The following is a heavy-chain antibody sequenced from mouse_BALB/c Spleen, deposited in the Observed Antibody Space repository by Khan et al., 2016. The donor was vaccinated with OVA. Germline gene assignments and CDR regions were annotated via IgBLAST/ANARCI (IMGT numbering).Heavy chain of an antibody. V-gene: IGHV1-4*01. CDR1: GYTFTSYT. CDR3: VRDGAYHRNDGWFAY. D-gene: IGHD2-14*01. CDR2: INPSNGYS. Sequence: VQLQESGAELARPGASVKMSCKASGYTFTSYTIHWIKLRPGQGLEWIGYINPSNGYSNYNQKFKDKVTLTADKSSTTAYMQLSSLTSDDSAVYNCVRDGAYHRNDGWFAYGGRGTLVTVAA. J-gene: IGHJ3*01.